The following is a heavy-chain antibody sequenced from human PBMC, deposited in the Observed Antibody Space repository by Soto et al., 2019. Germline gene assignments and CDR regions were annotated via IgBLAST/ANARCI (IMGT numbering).Heavy chain of an antibody. CDR2: IIPIFGTS. D-gene: IGHD3-3*01. CDR1: GGTFSSYA. CDR3: ARVVYDFWSGYPTYYYYGMDV. V-gene: IGHV1-69*06. Sequence: QVQLVQSGAEVKKPGSSVKVSCKASGGTFSSYAISLVRQAPGQGREWMGGIIPIFGTSNYAQKFQGRATITPDKATSTAYMELSSLRSEDTAVYYCARVVYDFWSGYPTYYYYGMDVWGQGTTVTVSS. J-gene: IGHJ6*02.